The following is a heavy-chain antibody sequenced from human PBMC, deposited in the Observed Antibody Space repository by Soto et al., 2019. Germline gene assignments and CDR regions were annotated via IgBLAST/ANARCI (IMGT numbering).Heavy chain of an antibody. CDR3: ARGRALELGDY. CDR2: ISAYNGNT. CDR1: GYTFTTYG. Sequence: QVQLVQSGAEVKKPGASVKVSCKASGYTFTTYGISWVRQAPGQGLEWMGWISAYNGNTNYGQKLQGRVTMTTDTSTRTAYMKLRSLRSDDTAVYSCARGRALELGDYWGQGTLVTVSS. D-gene: IGHD1-26*01. V-gene: IGHV1-18*01. J-gene: IGHJ4*02.